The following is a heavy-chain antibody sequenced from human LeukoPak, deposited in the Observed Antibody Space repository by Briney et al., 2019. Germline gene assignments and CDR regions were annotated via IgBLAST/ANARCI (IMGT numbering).Heavy chain of an antibody. CDR2: IYYSGST. CDR3: ARAPPSAAGYYYGMDV. J-gene: IGHJ6*02. V-gene: IGHV4-59*01. D-gene: IGHD6-13*01. CDR1: GGLISSYY. Sequence: PSETLSLTCTVSGGLISSYYWSWIRQPPGKGLEWIGHIYYSGSTKYNPSLKSRVTISVDTSKNQFSLKLTSVTAADTAEYYCARAPPSAAGYYYGMDVWGQGTTVTVSS.